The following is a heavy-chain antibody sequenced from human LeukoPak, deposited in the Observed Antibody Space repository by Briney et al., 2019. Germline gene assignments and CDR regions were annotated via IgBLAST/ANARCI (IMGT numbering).Heavy chain of an antibody. CDR2: IFPGDSET. CDR1: W. J-gene: IGHJ4*02. D-gene: IGHD6-6*01. Sequence: WIGWVRQLPGKGLEWMGLIFPGDSETIYSPSFQGQVTISADKSINTAYLRWSSLKASDTAMYYCARLGLEYSSSSPLDYWGQGTLVTVSS. CDR3: ARLGLEYSSSSPLDY. V-gene: IGHV5-51*01.